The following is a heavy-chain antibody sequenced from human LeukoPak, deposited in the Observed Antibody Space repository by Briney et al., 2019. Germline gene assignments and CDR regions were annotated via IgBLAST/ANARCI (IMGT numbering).Heavy chain of an antibody. Sequence: NPSETLSLTCTVSSGSISSYYWSWIRQPPGKGLEWIGYIYTSGSTNYNPSLKSRVTISVDTSKNQFSLKLSSVTAADTAVYYCARHSSSGYYYYYYYMDVWGKGTTVTVSS. V-gene: IGHV4-4*09. CDR2: IYTSGST. CDR3: ARHSSSGYYYYYYYMDV. J-gene: IGHJ6*03. CDR1: SGSISSYY. D-gene: IGHD3-22*01.